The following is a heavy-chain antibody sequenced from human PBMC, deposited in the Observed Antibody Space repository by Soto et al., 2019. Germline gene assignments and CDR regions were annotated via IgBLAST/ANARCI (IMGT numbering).Heavy chain of an antibody. V-gene: IGHV4-59*01. D-gene: IGHD6-13*01. CDR3: ARAGSTCRYFFDY. CDR1: VCSIRSSY. Sequence: QLQLQESGPGLVKPSETLSLTCTVSVCSIRSSYWTWIRQPPGKGLEWVGYVYYSGTTYYNPSLQSRVNISVDTSKNQFSLKVKSVTAADTAIYYCARAGSTCRYFFDYWGQGSLVTVSA. J-gene: IGHJ4*02. CDR2: VYYSGTT.